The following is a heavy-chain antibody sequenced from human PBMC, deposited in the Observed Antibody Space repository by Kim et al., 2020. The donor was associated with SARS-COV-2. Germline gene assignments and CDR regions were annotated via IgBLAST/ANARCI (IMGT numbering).Heavy chain of an antibody. J-gene: IGHJ5*02. D-gene: IGHD6-13*01. Sequence: ASVKVSCKASGYTFTSYGISWVRQAPGQGLEWMGWISAYNGNTNYAQKLQGRVTMTTDTSTSTAYMELRSLRSDDTAVYYCARDWQQQLDTWFDPWGQGTLVTVSS. CDR2: ISAYNGNT. CDR3: ARDWQQQLDTWFDP. V-gene: IGHV1-18*01. CDR1: GYTFTSYG.